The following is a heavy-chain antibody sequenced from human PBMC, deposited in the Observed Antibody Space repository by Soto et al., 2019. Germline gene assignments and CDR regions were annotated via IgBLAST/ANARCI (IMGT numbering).Heavy chain of an antibody. CDR3: ARHVYDYSNYLDYGMDV. V-gene: IGHV4-39*01. CDR1: GGSISSSSYY. J-gene: IGHJ6*02. CDR2: IYYSGST. D-gene: IGHD4-4*01. Sequence: PSETLSLTCTVSGGSISSSSYYWGWIRQPPGKGLEWIGSIYYSGSTYYNPSLKSRVTISVDTSKNQFSLKLSSVTAADTAVYYCARHVYDYSNYLDYGMDVWGQGTTVTVSS.